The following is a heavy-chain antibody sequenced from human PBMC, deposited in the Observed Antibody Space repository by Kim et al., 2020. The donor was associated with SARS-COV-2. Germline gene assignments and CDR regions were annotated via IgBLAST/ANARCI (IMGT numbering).Heavy chain of an antibody. V-gene: IGHV3-30*04. D-gene: IGHD3-16*02. J-gene: IGHJ6*01. Sequence: GGSLRLSCAASGFTFSSYAMHWVRQAPGKGLEWVAVISYDGSNKYYADSVKGRFTISRDNSKNTLYLQINSLRAEDTAVYYCAREYYDYVWGSYPGNYY. CDR2: ISYDGSNK. CDR1: GFTFSSYA. CDR3: AREYYDYVWGSYPGNYY.